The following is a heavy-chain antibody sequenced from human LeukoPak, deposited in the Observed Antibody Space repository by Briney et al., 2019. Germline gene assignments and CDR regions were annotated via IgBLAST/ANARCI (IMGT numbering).Heavy chain of an antibody. CDR3: AINIVVVPAAMRGGDY. CDR1: GFTFSSYA. D-gene: IGHD2-2*01. CDR2: ISGSGGST. Sequence: GGSLRLSCAASGFTFSSYAMSWVRQAPGKGLEWASAISGSGGSTYYADSVKGRFTISRDNSKNTLYLQMNSLRAEDTAVYYCAINIVVVPAAMRGGDYWGQGTLATVSS. V-gene: IGHV3-23*01. J-gene: IGHJ4*02.